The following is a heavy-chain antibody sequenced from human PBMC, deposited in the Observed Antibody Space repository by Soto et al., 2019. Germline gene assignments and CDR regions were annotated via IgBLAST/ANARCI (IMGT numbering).Heavy chain of an antibody. CDR2: IYHSGSA. CDR1: GDSITSSNW. CDR3: ARELGAGSCYKSFDL. D-gene: IGHD3-10*01. J-gene: IGHJ4*02. V-gene: IGHV4-4*02. Sequence: QVQLQESGPGLVKPSETLSVTCEVSGDSITSSNWWSWVRQPPGKGLEWIGDIYHSGSANHNPSLKSRVTISVDKSKNQFSLELRSMTAADTAIYYCARELGAGSCYKSFDLWGQGTLVTVSS.